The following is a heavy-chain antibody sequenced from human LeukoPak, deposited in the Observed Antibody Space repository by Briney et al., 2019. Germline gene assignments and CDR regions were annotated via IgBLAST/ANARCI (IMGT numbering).Heavy chain of an antibody. Sequence: ASVKVSCKVPGYTLTELSMHWVRQAPGKGLEWMGGFDPEDGETIYAQKFQGRVTMTEDTSTDTAYMELSSLRSEDTAVYYCATGDRYYYDSSGYSRWGQGTLVTVSS. V-gene: IGHV1-24*01. D-gene: IGHD3-22*01. CDR2: FDPEDGET. J-gene: IGHJ4*02. CDR3: ATGDRYYYDSSGYSR. CDR1: GYTLTELS.